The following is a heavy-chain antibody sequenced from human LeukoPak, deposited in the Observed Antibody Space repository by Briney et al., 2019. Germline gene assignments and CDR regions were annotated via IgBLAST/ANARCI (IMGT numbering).Heavy chain of an antibody. Sequence: SETLSLTCTVSGGSISSSSYYWGWIRQPPGKGLEWIGSIYYSGSTYYNPSLKSRVTISVDTSKNQFSLKLSSVTAADTAVYYCAGDSFASGSRLPVYWGQGTLVTVSS. CDR1: GGSISSSSYY. D-gene: IGHD1-26*01. V-gene: IGHV4-39*07. J-gene: IGHJ4*02. CDR2: IYYSGST. CDR3: AGDSFASGSRLPVY.